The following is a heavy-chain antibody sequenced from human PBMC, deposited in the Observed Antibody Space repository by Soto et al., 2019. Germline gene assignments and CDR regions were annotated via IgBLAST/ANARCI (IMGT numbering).Heavy chain of an antibody. CDR3: AVAPNWNYFDF. D-gene: IGHD1-20*01. CDR1: SDSFSSYY. Sequence: PSETLSLTCTVSSDSFSSYYWSWIRQSPGKGLEWIGYIYYTGSTSYNPFLKTRAAMSIDTSKNQFSLKLSSVTAADTALYYCAVAPNWNYFDFWGQGALVTVSS. J-gene: IGHJ4*02. CDR2: IYYTGST. V-gene: IGHV4-59*01.